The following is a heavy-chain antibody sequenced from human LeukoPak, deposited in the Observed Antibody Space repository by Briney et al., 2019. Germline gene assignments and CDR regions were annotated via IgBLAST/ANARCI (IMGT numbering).Heavy chain of an antibody. Sequence: PGGSLRLSCAASGFNFNDYAMHWVRQAPGKGLEWVSSISFSSSYIYYADSLRGRFTISRDNAKNSLYPQMDSLRAEDTAVYYCASSPSFEKIFDYWRQGTLVTVSS. CDR2: ISFSSSYI. CDR3: ASSPSFEKIFDY. CDR1: GFNFNDYA. V-gene: IGHV3-21*01. J-gene: IGHJ4*02.